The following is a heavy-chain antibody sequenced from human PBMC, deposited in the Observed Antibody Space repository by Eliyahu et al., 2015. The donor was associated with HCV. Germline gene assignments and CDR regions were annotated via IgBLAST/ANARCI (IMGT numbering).Heavy chain of an antibody. Sequence: QVQLVESGGGVVQPGRSLRLSCAAXGFTFSSYAXHWVRQAPGKGLEWVAILSYDGSNQYYADSVKGRFTISRDNSKNTLYLQMNSLRAEDTAVYYCARDGPYSSSWYEIKAYDYWGQGTLVTVSS. D-gene: IGHD6-13*01. CDR3: ARDGPYSSSWYEIKAYDY. J-gene: IGHJ4*02. CDR2: LSYDGSNQ. CDR1: GFTFSSYA. V-gene: IGHV3-30-3*01.